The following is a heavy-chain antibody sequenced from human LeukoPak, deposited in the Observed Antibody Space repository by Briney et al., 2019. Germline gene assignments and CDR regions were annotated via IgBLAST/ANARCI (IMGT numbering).Heavy chain of an antibody. V-gene: IGHV3-21*01. J-gene: IGHJ4*02. CDR2: ISSSSSYI. D-gene: IGHD3-10*01. CDR1: GFTFSSYS. Sequence: GGSLRLSCAASGFTFSSYSMNWVRQAPGKGLEWVSSISSSSSYIYYADSVKGRFTISRDNAKNSLYLQMNSLRAEDTAVYYCARGTYGSGIPTGTQWGQGTLVTVSS. CDR3: ARGTYGSGIPTGTQ.